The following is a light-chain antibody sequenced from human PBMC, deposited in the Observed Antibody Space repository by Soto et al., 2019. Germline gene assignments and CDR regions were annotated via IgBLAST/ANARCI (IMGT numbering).Light chain of an antibody. V-gene: IGLV2-8*01. CDR1: SSDVGAYKY. CDR2: EVS. J-gene: IGLJ2*01. Sequence: QLVLTQPPSASGSPGQSVTISCTGTSSDVGAYKYVSWYQQHPGKAPKLMIYEVSKRPSGVPDRFSGSKSGNTASLTVSGLQAEDEADYYCSSYAGSNNFGVFGGGTQLTVL. CDR3: SSYAGSNNFGV.